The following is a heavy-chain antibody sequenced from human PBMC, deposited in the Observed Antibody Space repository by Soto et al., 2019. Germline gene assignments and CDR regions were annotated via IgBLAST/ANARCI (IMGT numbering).Heavy chain of an antibody. J-gene: IGHJ6*02. CDR3: ARMDIVATFFWKAAGYSSYGMDV. V-gene: IGHV3-13*01. CDR2: IGTAGDT. Sequence: PGGSLRLSCAASGFTFSSYDMHWVRQATGKGLEWVSAIGTAGDTYYPGSVKGRFTISRENAKNSLYLQMNSLRAEDTAVYYCARMDIVATFFWKAAGYSSYGMDVCGQGPTVTVSS. D-gene: IGHD5-12*01. CDR1: GFTFSSYD.